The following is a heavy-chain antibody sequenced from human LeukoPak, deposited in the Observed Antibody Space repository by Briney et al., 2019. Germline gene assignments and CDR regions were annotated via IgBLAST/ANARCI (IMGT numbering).Heavy chain of an antibody. Sequence: SVKVSCKVSGYTLTELSMHWVRQAPGQGLEWMGGIIPIFGTANYAQKFQGRVTITADESTSTAYMELSSLRSEDTAVYYCASVSLTKYYFDYWGQGTLVTVSS. D-gene: IGHD1-14*01. V-gene: IGHV1-69*13. J-gene: IGHJ4*02. CDR2: IIPIFGTA. CDR3: ASVSLTKYYFDY. CDR1: GYTLTELS.